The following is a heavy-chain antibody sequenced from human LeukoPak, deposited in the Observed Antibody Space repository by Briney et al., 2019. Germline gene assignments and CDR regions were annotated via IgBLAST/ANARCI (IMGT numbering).Heavy chain of an antibody. D-gene: IGHD3-10*01. J-gene: IGHJ6*02. Sequence: GASVKVSCKASGYTFTSYDINWVRQATGQGLEWMGWMNPNSGNTGYAQKFQGRVTMTRNTSISTAYMKLSSLRSEDTAVFYCARARYGSGSSTPGRYGMDVWGQGTTVTVSS. CDR3: ARARYGSGSSTPGRYGMDV. CDR1: GYTFTSYD. V-gene: IGHV1-8*01. CDR2: MNPNSGNT.